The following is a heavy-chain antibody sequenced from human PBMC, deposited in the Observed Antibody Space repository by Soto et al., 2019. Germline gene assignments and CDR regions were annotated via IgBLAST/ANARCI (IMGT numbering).Heavy chain of an antibody. CDR2: IYYSGST. CDR3: AREHMITFGGVIAMGAFDI. CDR1: GGSISSYY. D-gene: IGHD3-16*02. V-gene: IGHV4-59*01. J-gene: IGHJ3*02. Sequence: SETLSLTCTVSGGSISSYYWSWIRQPPGKGLEWIGYIYYSGSTNYNPSLKSRVTISVDTSKNQFSLKLSSVTAADTAVYYCAREHMITFGGVIAMGAFDIWGQGTMVTVSS.